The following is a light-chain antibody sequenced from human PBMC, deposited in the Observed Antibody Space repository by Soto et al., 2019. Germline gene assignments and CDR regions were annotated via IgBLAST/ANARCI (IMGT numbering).Light chain of an antibody. V-gene: IGKV3-20*01. CDR1: QSINSNY. J-gene: IGKJ2*01. CDR3: QQYGRSLMYA. Sequence: EIVLTQSPGTLSLSPGERATLSCRTSQSINSNYLAWYQQKPGQAPRLLIYGASSRATGIPDRFSGSGSGTDFTLTISRLEPEDFAVYYCQQYGRSLMYAFGQGTKLEIK. CDR2: GAS.